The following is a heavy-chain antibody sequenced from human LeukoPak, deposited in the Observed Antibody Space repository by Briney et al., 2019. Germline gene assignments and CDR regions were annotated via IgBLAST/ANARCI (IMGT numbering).Heavy chain of an antibody. CDR3: ARYLRQSSSWRDDY. CDR1: GFTLSDYY. D-gene: IGHD6-13*01. CDR2: ISSSGSTI. J-gene: IGHJ4*02. V-gene: IGHV3-11*01. Sequence: PGGSLRLSCAASGFTLSDYYMGWIRQAPGKGLEWVSYISSSGSTIYYADSVKGRFTISRDNAKNSLYLQMNSLRAEDTAVYYCARYLRQSSSWRDDYWGQGTLVTVSS.